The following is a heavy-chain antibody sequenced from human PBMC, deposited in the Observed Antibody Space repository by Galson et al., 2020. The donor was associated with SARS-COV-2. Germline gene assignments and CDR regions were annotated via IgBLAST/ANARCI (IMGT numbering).Heavy chain of an antibody. J-gene: IGHJ2*01. D-gene: IGHD7-27*01. Sequence: GGSLRLSCAASGFTFDDYAMHWVRQAPGKGLEWVSGISWNSGSIGYADSVKGRFTISRDNAKNSLYLQMNSLRAEDTALYYCAKDMGMERDFDLWGRGTLVTVSS. CDR3: AKDMGMERDFDL. CDR1: GFTFDDYA. V-gene: IGHV3-9*01. CDR2: ISWNSGSI.